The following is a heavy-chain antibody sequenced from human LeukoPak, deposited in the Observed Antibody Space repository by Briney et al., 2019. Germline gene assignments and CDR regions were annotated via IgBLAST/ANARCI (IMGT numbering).Heavy chain of an antibody. V-gene: IGHV3-53*04. Sequence: GGSLRLSCAASGFTVSTNSITWVCQAPGKGLEWVSTIYSGGTTYYADSVMGRFTISRHNSRNTLYLQVNSLRAEDTAVYYCARVDTVMAYYFDLWGQGTLVTVSS. J-gene: IGHJ4*02. D-gene: IGHD5-18*01. CDR1: GFTVSTNS. CDR3: ARVDTVMAYYFDL. CDR2: IYSGGTT.